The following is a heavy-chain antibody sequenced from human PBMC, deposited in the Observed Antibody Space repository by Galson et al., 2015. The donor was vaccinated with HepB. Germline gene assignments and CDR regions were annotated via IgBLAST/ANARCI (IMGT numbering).Heavy chain of an antibody. J-gene: IGHJ6*02. CDR3: ARDSSGRGYYYGMDV. CDR2: IYYSGST. D-gene: IGHD3-10*01. V-gene: IGHV4-31*03. Sequence: TLSLTCTVSGGSISSGGYYWSWIRQHPGKGLEWIGYIYYSGSTYYNPSLKSRVTISVDTSKNQFSLKLSSVTAADTAVYYCARDSSGRGYYYGMDVWGQGTTVTVSS. CDR1: GGSISSGGYY.